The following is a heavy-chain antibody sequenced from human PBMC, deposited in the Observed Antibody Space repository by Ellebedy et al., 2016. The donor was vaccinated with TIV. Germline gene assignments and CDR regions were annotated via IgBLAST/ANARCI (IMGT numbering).Heavy chain of an antibody. J-gene: IGHJ6*02. Sequence: MPSETLSLTCTVSGGSIRSGGYYWSWIRQHPGKGLEWIGYIDYSGSTYNTPSLKSLVTISVDTSKNQFSLKLSSVTAADTAVYYCARGEVTLYYYGMDVWGQGTTVTVSS. CDR2: IDYSGST. CDR1: GGSIRSGGYY. CDR3: ARGEVTLYYYGMDV. V-gene: IGHV4-31*01.